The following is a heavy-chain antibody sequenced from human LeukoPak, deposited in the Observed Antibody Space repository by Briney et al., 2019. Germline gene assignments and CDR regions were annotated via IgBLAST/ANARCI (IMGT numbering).Heavy chain of an antibody. CDR1: GFTFSSYA. CDR3: ARDVGGTGRPAGGYYY. V-gene: IGHV3-23*01. D-gene: IGHD3-22*01. J-gene: IGHJ4*02. Sequence: GGSLRLSCAASGFTFSSYAMSWVRQAPGKGLEWVSVISGGGGSTYYADSVKGRFTISRDNSKNALYLQMNSLRAEDTAVYYCARDVGGTGRPAGGYYYWGQGTLVTVSS. CDR2: ISGGGGST.